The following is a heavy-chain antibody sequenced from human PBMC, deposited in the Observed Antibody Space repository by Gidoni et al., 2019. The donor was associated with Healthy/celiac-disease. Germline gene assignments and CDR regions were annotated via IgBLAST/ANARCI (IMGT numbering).Heavy chain of an antibody. CDR1: AFTFRSNY. D-gene: IGHD4-17*01. CDR2: IYSGGST. CDR3: ARDLLRSDAFDI. Sequence: EVQLVESGGGLVQPGGSLSLSCAASAFTFRSNYLSWVRQDPGKGLEWVSVIYSGGSTYYADSVKGRFTISRDNSKNTRYLQMNSLRAEDTAVYYCARDLLRSDAFDIWGQGTMVTVSS. J-gene: IGHJ3*02. V-gene: IGHV3-66*01.